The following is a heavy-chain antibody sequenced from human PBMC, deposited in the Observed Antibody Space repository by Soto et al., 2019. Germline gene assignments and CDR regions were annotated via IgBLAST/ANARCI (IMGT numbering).Heavy chain of an antibody. Sequence: QVQLVQSGAEVKKPGSSVKVSCKASGGTFSSYAISWVRQAPGQGLEWMGGIIPIFGTANYAQKFQGRVTITADESTSTAYMKLSSLKSEDTAVYYCAREGDGGYCSGGSCLAFFDIWGQGTMVTVSS. CDR1: GGTFSSYA. CDR3: AREGDGGYCSGGSCLAFFDI. J-gene: IGHJ3*02. CDR2: IIPIFGTA. V-gene: IGHV1-69*01. D-gene: IGHD2-15*01.